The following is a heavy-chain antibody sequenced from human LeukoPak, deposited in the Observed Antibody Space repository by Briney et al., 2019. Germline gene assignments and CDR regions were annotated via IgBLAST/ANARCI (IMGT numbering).Heavy chain of an antibody. CDR2: IKQDGSEK. V-gene: IGHV3-7*01. J-gene: IGHJ4*02. Sequence: HPGGSLRLSCAASGFTFSSYWMSWVRQAPGKGLEWVANIKQDGSEKYYVDSVKGRFTISRDNAKNSLDLQMNSLRAEDTAVYYCARDLVHDSSGYYYWRQGTLVSVPS. CDR1: GFTFSSYW. CDR3: ARDLVHDSSGYYY. D-gene: IGHD3-22*01.